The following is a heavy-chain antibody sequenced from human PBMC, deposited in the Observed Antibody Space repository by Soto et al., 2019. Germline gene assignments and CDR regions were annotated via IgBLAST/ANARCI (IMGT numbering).Heavy chain of an antibody. Sequence: SGPTLVNPTQTLTLTCTVSGFSLSARGVGVGWFRQPPGKPLEWLAIISWNDDKRYTPSLQSRLTITKDTSKNQVVLIMTDMDTRATPIFFFALPPGGALLDYGGRETLVT. CDR1: GFSLSARGVG. CDR2: ISWNDDK. J-gene: IGHJ4*02. D-gene: IGHD3-16*01. CDR3: ALPPGGALLDY. V-gene: IGHV2-5*01.